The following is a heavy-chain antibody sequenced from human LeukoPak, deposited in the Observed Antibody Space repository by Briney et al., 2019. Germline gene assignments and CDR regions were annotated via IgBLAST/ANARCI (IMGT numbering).Heavy chain of an antibody. CDR3: AALQLYGYYFDY. J-gene: IGHJ4*02. CDR2: INHSGST. Sequence: TSETLSLTCTVSGGSISSGDYYWSWIRQPPGKGLEWIGEINHSGSTNYNPSLKSRVTISVDTSKNQFSLKLSSVTAADTAVYYCAALQLYGYYFDYWGQGTLVTVSS. CDR1: GGSISSGDYY. V-gene: IGHV4-39*07. D-gene: IGHD5-18*01.